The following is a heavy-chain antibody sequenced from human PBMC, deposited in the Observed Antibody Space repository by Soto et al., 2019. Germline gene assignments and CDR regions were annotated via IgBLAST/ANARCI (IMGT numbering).Heavy chain of an antibody. J-gene: IGHJ4*02. CDR2: IASDGKDK. CDR1: GFTFSNYA. V-gene: IGHV3-30*18. D-gene: IGHD6-13*01. CDR3: AKDGAMAAADSFFDY. Sequence: QVQLVESGGGVVQPGRSLKLSCAASGFTFSNYAIHWVRQAPGKGLEWVAVIASDGKDKRYADSVKGRFTISRDNSKNPVYLQMNSLRGEDTAVFYCAKDGAMAAADSFFDYWGQGSLVPVPS.